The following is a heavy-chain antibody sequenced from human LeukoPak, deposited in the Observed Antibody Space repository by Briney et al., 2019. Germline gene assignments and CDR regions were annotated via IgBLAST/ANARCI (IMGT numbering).Heavy chain of an antibody. J-gene: IGHJ3*02. CDR2: ISSSSSYI. CDR3: ARHAQWERDLYAFDI. V-gene: IGHV3-21*01. CDR1: GFTFSSYS. Sequence: GRSLRLSCAASGFTFSSYSMNWVRQAPGKGLEWVSSISSSSSYIYYADSVKGRFTISRDDAKNSLYLQMNSLRAEDTAVYYCARHAQWERDLYAFDIWGQGTMVTVSS. D-gene: IGHD1-26*01.